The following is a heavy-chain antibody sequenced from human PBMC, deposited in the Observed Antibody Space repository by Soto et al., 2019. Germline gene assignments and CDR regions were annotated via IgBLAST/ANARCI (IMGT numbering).Heavy chain of an antibody. D-gene: IGHD3-16*01. Sequence: QEQLVQSGAEVKKPGSSVKVSCKDSGGLFSSFAISWVRQAPGQGLEWMGGIIPVFGTTNYAQKFQGRVTITADESTNTAYMELSSLTSDDTAMYYCARGAGPYVWFNEFWGQGTQVTVSS. V-gene: IGHV1-69*01. CDR2: IIPVFGTT. CDR1: GGLFSSFA. CDR3: ARGAGPYVWFNEF. J-gene: IGHJ4*02.